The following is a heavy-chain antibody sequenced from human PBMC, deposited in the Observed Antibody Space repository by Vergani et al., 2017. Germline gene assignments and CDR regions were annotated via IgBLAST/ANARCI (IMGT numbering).Heavy chain of an antibody. CDR3: AGDTHSWQRADR. Sequence: QVQLQESGPGLVKPSETLSLTCHVFGVSVTDYNCNWIRQAPGKGLEWIGSLSTTGGATHASHNPSLKSRVSISVDTSKIQFPLRLTSVTAADSAIYYCAGDTHSWQRADRWGQGLLVSVSS. CDR1: GVSVTDYN. CDR2: LSTTGGA. J-gene: IGHJ5*02. D-gene: IGHD6-13*01. V-gene: IGHV4-59*02.